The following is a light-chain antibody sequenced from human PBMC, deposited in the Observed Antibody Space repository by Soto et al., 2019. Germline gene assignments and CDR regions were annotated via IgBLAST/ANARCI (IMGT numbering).Light chain of an antibody. Sequence: EIVMTQSPGTLSVSPGERATLSCRASQTISVNLAWYQQKPGQAPRLLISGASTRATGIPDRFSGSGSGTEFTLTISSLQFEDVAVYYCQQYDKWPPVTFGQGTRLEIK. CDR1: QTISVN. CDR3: QQYDKWPPVT. CDR2: GAS. V-gene: IGKV3-15*01. J-gene: IGKJ5*01.